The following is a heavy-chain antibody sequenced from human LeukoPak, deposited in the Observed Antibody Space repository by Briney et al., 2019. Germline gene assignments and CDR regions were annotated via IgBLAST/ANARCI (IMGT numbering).Heavy chain of an antibody. D-gene: IGHD3-10*01. CDR2: IYYSGST. J-gene: IGHJ4*02. V-gene: IGHV4-30-4*01. Sequence: KTSETLSLTCTVPGGSISSGDYYWSWIRQPPGKGLEWIGYIYYSGSTYYNPSLKSRATISVDTSKNQFSLKLSSVTAADTAAYYCARITYYYGSGSRALDYWGQGTLVTVSS. CDR3: ARITYYYGSGSRALDY. CDR1: GGSISSGDYY.